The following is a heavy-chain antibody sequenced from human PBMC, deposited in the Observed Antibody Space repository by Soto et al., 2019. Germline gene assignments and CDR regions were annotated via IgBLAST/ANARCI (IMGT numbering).Heavy chain of an antibody. V-gene: IGHV1-18*01. CDR3: ARDRDDFWSGYYALRFGY. J-gene: IGHJ4*02. CDR2: ISAYNGNT. CDR1: GYTFSSYG. D-gene: IGHD3-3*01. Sequence: GASVKVSCKASGYTFSSYGISWVRQDPGQGLEWMGWISAYNGNTNYAQKLQGRVTMTTDTSTSTAYMELRSLRSDDTAVYYCARDRDDFWSGYYALRFGYWGQGTLVTVSS.